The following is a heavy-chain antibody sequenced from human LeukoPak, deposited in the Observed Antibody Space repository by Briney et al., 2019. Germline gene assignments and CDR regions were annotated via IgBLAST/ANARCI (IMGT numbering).Heavy chain of an antibody. CDR3: AKGSHFDY. CDR2: INPSGGT. V-gene: IGHV3-23*01. CDR1: GFDFSTYD. J-gene: IGHJ4*02. Sequence: GGSLRLSCAASGFDFSTYDMAWGRQAPGRRLEWVSDINPSGGTYYADSVKGRFTISRDNSKNTLYLQMNSLRAEDTAIYYCAKGSHFDYWGQGTLVTVSS.